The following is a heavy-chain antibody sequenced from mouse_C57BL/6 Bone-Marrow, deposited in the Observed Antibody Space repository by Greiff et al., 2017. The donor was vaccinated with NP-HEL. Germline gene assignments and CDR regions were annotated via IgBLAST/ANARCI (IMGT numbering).Heavy chain of an antibody. CDR1: GYTFTSYW. J-gene: IGHJ2*01. V-gene: IGHV1-59*01. Sequence: VQLQQPGAELVRPGTSVKLSCKASGYTFTSYWMHWVKQRPGQGLEWIGVIDPSDSYTNSNQKFKGKATLTVDTSSSTAYMQLSSLTSEDSAVYYCASANDYDGGGYFDYWGQGTTLTVSS. D-gene: IGHD2-4*01. CDR2: IDPSDSYT. CDR3: ASANDYDGGGYFDY.